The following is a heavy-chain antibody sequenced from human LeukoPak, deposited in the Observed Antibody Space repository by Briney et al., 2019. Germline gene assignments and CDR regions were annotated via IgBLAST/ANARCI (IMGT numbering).Heavy chain of an antibody. D-gene: IGHD3-10*01. J-gene: IGHJ4*02. CDR1: GGTFSSYA. Sequence: GASVKVSCKASGGTFSSYAISWVRQAPGQGLEWMGRITPILGIANYAQKFQGRVTITADKSTSTAYMELSSLRSEDTAVYYCARYGSGSPGYFDYWGQGTLVTVSS. V-gene: IGHV1-69*04. CDR3: ARYGSGSPGYFDY. CDR2: ITPILGIA.